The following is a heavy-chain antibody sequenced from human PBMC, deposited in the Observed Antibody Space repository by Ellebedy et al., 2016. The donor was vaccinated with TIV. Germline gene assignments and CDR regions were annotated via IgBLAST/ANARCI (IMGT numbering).Heavy chain of an antibody. CDR2: ISSSGTTK. CDR1: GFPFSSFE. J-gene: IGHJ4*02. D-gene: IGHD5-12*01. CDR3: AREGGYSGYENFDY. V-gene: IGHV3-48*03. Sequence: GESLKISCAASGFPFSSFEFNWVRQSPGKGLEWVSYISSSGTTKYYADSVKGRFTISRDNAKNSLYLQMNSLRAEDTAVYYCAREGGYSGYENFDYWGQGTLVTVSS.